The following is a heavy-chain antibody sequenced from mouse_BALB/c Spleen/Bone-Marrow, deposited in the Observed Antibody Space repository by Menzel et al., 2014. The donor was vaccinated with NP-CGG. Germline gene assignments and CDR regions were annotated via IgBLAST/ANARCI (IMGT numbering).Heavy chain of an antibody. CDR1: GFTFTDYV. J-gene: IGHJ4*01. CDR3: ARSRVPYFALDY. Sequence: VQLQKPGPELVKPGASVKMSCTASGFTFTDYVINWVKQRTGQGLEWIGEIYPGSGDTYYNEKFKAKATLTADKSSNTVHMQLSSLTSEDSVVYFCARSRVPYFALDYWGQGTPVTVSS. V-gene: IGHV1-83*01. CDR2: IYPGSGDT.